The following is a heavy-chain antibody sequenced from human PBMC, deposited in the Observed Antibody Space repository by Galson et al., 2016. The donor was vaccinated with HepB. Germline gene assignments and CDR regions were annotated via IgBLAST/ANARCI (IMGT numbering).Heavy chain of an antibody. CDR1: GFTVSNAW. Sequence: SLRLSCAASGFTVSNAWISWVRQAPGKGLEWVGRIKSKTDGGTTDYAAPVKGRFTISRDDSKNTLYLQMNSLKTEDTAVYYCTTALDTAILRVSIGYWGQGTLVTVSS. D-gene: IGHD5-18*01. CDR3: TTALDTAILRVSIGY. CDR2: IKSKTDGGTT. J-gene: IGHJ4*02. V-gene: IGHV3-15*01.